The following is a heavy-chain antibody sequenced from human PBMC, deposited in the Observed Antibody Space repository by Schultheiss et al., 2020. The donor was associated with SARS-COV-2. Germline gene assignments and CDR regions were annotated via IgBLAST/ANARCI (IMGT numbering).Heavy chain of an antibody. CDR1: GFTFDDYT. J-gene: IGHJ6*02. CDR3: AKRDLVWFRELRGTGYGMDV. D-gene: IGHD3-10*01. CDR2: ISYDGSNK. Sequence: GGSLRLSCAASGFTFDDYTMHWVRQAPGKGLEWVAVISYDGSNKYYADSVKGRFTISRDNSKNTLYLQMNSLRAEDTAVYYCAKRDLVWFRELRGTGYGMDVWGQGTTVTVSS. V-gene: IGHV3-30*18.